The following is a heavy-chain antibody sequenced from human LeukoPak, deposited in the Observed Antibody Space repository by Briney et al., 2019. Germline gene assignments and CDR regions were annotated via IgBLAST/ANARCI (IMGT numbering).Heavy chain of an antibody. J-gene: IGHJ3*02. V-gene: IGHV4-39*01. Sequence: PSETLSLTWTVSGGSMSSRTYFWGWIRQPPGKGLEWIGSLYYSGSTYDNPSLKSRVTISVDTSKNHLSLKLSSVTAADTAIYYCARHSPVATEAFDIWGQGTMATVSS. D-gene: IGHD2-2*01. CDR3: ARHSPVATEAFDI. CDR1: GGSMSSRTYF. CDR2: LYYSGST.